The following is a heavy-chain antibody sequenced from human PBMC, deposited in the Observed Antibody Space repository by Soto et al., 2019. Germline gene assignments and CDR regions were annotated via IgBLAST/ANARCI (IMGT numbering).Heavy chain of an antibody. Sequence: SETLSLTCNVSGTSIIAYYWTWIRQPPGKALEWIGYISYRGSTKYNPSLKSRVAISLDTSRNQFSLKLTPVTASDTAIYFCARDPELHGLDYWGQGTRVTVS. D-gene: IGHD2-21*01. CDR3: ARDPELHGLDY. V-gene: IGHV4-59*01. J-gene: IGHJ4*02. CDR2: ISYRGST. CDR1: GTSIIAYY.